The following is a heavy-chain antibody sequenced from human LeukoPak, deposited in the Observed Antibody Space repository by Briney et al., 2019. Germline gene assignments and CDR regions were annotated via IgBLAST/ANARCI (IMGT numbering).Heavy chain of an antibody. D-gene: IGHD1-26*01. CDR2: LYSDDTT. J-gene: IGHJ4*02. CDR1: GFIVNSNY. V-gene: IGHV3-53*01. CDR3: ARGGGYYAIDY. Sequence: GGSLRLSCAAPGFIVNSNYMNWVRQAPGKGLEWVSVLYSDDTTYYADSVKGRFTISRDNSKNTLYLQMNNLRAEVTAVYYCARGGGYYAIDYWGQGTLVTVSS.